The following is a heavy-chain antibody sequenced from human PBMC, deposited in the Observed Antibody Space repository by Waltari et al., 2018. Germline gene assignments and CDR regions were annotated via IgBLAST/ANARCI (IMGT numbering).Heavy chain of an antibody. D-gene: IGHD6-19*01. V-gene: IGHV1-18*01. Sequence: QVQLVQSGVEVKKPGASVKVSCKASGYRFDSYGISWVRQAPGQGLEWMGWFNPDNGDGNYAQKFQGRVTMTTDSSTTTAYLDLRGLRSDDTAVYYCARDRDYSSGSPPAFWGQGTLVTVSS. CDR3: ARDRDYSSGSPPAF. CDR1: GYRFDSYG. CDR2: FNPDNGDG. J-gene: IGHJ4*02.